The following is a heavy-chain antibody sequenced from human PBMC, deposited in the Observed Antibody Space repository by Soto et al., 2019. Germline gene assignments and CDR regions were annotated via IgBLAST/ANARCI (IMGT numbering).Heavy chain of an antibody. D-gene: IGHD3-22*01. CDR3: ARESGYYYDSSRAFDI. Sequence: ESLKISCKGSGYSFTSYWISWVRQMPGKGLEWMGRIDPSDSYTNYSPSFQGHVTISADKSISTAYLQWSSLKASDTAMYYCARESGYYYDSSRAFDIWGQGTMVTVSS. V-gene: IGHV5-10-1*01. CDR2: IDPSDSYT. J-gene: IGHJ3*02. CDR1: GYSFTSYW.